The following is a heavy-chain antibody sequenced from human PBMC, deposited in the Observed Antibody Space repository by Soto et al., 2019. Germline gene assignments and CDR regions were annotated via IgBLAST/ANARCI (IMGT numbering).Heavy chain of an antibody. Sequence: ASVKVSCKASGYTFTSYGISWVRQAPGQGLDWMGWISAYNGNTNYAQKLQGRVTMTTDTSTSTAYMELRSLRSDDTAVYYCARLLAMVAATHYYHYCMVVWGQGTTVTVSS. CDR1: GYTFTSYG. CDR2: ISAYNGNT. CDR3: ARLLAMVAATHYYHYCMVV. V-gene: IGHV1-18*01. D-gene: IGHD2-15*01. J-gene: IGHJ6*02.